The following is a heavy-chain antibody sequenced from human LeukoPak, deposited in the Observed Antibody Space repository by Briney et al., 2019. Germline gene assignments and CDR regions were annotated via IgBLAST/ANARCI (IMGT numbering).Heavy chain of an antibody. J-gene: IGHJ4*02. CDR2: ISSSGSTI. CDR1: GFTFSSYE. Sequence: GGSLRLSCAASGFTFSSYEMNWVRQAPGKGLEWVSYISSSGSTIYYADSVKGRFTISRDNAKNSLYLQMNSLRAEDTAVYYCARELPTVATLGVINYWGQGTLVTVSS. CDR3: ARELPTVATLGVINY. D-gene: IGHD4-23*01. V-gene: IGHV3-48*03.